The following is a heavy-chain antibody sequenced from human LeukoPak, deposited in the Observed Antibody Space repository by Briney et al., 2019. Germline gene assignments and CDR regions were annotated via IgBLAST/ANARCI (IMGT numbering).Heavy chain of an antibody. J-gene: IGHJ6*02. V-gene: IGHV3-48*04. CDR1: GFTLSGHS. Sequence: GGSLRLSCAASGFTLSGHSLNWIRQAPGKGLEWVSYISSSSSTIYYADSVKGRFTISRDNAKNSLYLQMNSLRAEDTAVYYCARDYSPYYYYYGMDVWGQGTTVTVSS. CDR3: ARDYSPYYYYYGMDV. CDR2: ISSSSSTI. D-gene: IGHD1-26*01.